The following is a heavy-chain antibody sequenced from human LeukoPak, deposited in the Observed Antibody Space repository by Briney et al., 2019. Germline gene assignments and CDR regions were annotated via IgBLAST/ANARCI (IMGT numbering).Heavy chain of an antibody. Sequence: ASVKVSCKASGYTFTSYYMHWVRQAPGQGLEWMGIINPSGGSTSYAQKFQGRVTMTRDTSTSTVYMELSSLRSEDTAVYYCARDGLGGSYLYYFDYWGQGTLVTVSS. V-gene: IGHV1-46*01. J-gene: IGHJ4*02. CDR3: ARDGLGGSYLYYFDY. CDR2: INPSGGST. D-gene: IGHD1-26*01. CDR1: GYTFTSYY.